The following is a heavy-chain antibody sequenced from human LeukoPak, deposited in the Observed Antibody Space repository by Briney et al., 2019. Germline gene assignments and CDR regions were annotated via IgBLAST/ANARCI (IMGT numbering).Heavy chain of an antibody. J-gene: IGHJ5*02. Sequence: SETLSLTCTVSGGSISSGSYYWSWVRQPAGKGLEWIGRIYTSGSTNYNPSLKSRATISVDTSKNQFSLKLSSVTAADTAVYYCARASGIAAAGNLYNWFDPWGQGTLVTVSS. CDR3: ARASGIAAAGNLYNWFDP. V-gene: IGHV4-61*02. CDR1: GGSISSGSYY. CDR2: IYTSGST. D-gene: IGHD6-13*01.